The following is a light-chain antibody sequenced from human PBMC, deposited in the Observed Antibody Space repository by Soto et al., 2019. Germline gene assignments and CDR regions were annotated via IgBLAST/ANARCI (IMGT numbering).Light chain of an antibody. CDR3: QQRSSGIT. V-gene: IGKV3-11*01. Sequence: EIVLTQSPATLSLSPGERATLSCRASQSVGDYLVWYRQKPGQAPGLLIYDASNRATGIPARFSGSGSGTDFSLTISSLEPEDLAVYYCQQRSSGITFGQGTRLEIK. J-gene: IGKJ5*01. CDR2: DAS. CDR1: QSVGDY.